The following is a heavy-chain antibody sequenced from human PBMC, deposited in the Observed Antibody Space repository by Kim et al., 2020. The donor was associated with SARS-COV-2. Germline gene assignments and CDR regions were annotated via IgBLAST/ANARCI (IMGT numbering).Heavy chain of an antibody. CDR2: IIPIFGTA. D-gene: IGHD2-15*01. CDR3: ARGYCSGGSCYLYYYYGMDV. V-gene: IGHV1-69*13. CDR1: GGTFSSYA. J-gene: IGHJ6*02. Sequence: ASVKVSCKASGGTFSSYAISWVRQAPGQGLEWMGGIIPIFGTANYAQKFQGRVTITADESTSTAYMELSSLRSEDTAVYYCARGYCSGGSCYLYYYYGMDVWGQGTTVTVSS.